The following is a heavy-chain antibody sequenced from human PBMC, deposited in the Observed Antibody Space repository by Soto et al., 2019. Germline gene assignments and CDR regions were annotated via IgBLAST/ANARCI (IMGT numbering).Heavy chain of an antibody. D-gene: IGHD1-26*01. V-gene: IGHV3-23*01. J-gene: IGHJ4*02. CDR2: ISGSGDST. CDR3: ARRGSGIYYEY. CDR1: GFTFSSYA. Sequence: EVQLLESGGGLVQPGGSLRLSCAASGFTFSSYAMSWVRQAPVKGLEWVSAISGSGDSTYYADSVKGRFTISRDNSKTTLYLQMNSLRADDTAVYYCARRGSGIYYEYWGQGTLVTVSS.